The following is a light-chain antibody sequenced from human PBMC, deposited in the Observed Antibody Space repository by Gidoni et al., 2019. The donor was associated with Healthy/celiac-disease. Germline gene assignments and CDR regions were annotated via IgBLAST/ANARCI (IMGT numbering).Light chain of an antibody. J-gene: IGKJ3*01. V-gene: IGKV3-20*01. CDR1: QSVSSSY. CDR3: QQFGSSRGFT. Sequence: ETVLTQSPGTLSLSPGERATLSCRASQSVSSSYLAWYQQKPGQAPRLLIYGASSRATGIPDRFSGSGSGTDFTLTISRLEPEDFAVYYCQQFGSSRGFTFXPXTKVDIK. CDR2: GAS.